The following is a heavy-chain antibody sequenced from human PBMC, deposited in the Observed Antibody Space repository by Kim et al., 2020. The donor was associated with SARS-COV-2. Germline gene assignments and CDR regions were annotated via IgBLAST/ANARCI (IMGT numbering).Heavy chain of an antibody. CDR2: IDSNGSTK. Sequence: GGSLRLSCAASGFSLSNYWMYWVRQVPGKGLVWVSRIDSNGSTKTYADSVKDRFTISRDSATSTLYLQMNSLRAEDTAVYYCEGYYFGMDVWGQGATVTVSS. J-gene: IGHJ6*02. CDR3: EGYYFGMDV. V-gene: IGHV3-74*01. CDR1: GFSLSNYW.